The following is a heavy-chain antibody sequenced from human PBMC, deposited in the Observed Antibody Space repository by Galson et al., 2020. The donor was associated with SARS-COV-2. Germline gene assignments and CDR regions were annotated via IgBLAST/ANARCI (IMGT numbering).Heavy chain of an antibody. CDR3: ARGLSRVTMVRGVPYWFDP. V-gene: IGHV3-13*01. CDR1: SYD. D-gene: IGHD3-10*01. Sequence: SYDMHWVRQATGKGLEWVSAIGTAGDTYYPGSVKGRFTISRENAKNSLYLQMNSLRAVDTAVYYCARGLSRVTMVRGVPYWFDPWGQGTLVTVSS. CDR2: IGTAGDT. J-gene: IGHJ5*02.